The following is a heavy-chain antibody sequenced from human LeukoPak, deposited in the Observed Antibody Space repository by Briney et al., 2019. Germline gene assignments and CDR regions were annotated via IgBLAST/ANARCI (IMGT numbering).Heavy chain of an antibody. J-gene: IGHJ4*02. D-gene: IGHD6-19*01. V-gene: IGHV3-23*01. CDR3: AKPGSSGWYYFDY. Sequence: GGSLRLSCAASGFTFSSYAMSWVRQAPGKGLEWGSTISGSGGSTYYADSVKGRSTISRDNSKNTLYLQMNSLRAEDTAVYYCAKPGSSGWYYFDYWGQGTLVTVSS. CDR2: ISGSGGST. CDR1: GFTFSSYA.